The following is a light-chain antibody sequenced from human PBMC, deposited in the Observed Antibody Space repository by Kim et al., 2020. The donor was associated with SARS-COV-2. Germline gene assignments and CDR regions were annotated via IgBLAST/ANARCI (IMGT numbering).Light chain of an antibody. CDR1: VNVLYKYNNKNY. Sequence: ATSNCKTSVNVLYKYNNKNYVAWYHQKPGQPPKMLVDCASARRPGVPDRFSGSGSGTDFTLTINSLQAEDVAVYYCQQYYSGPITFGGGTKVDIK. J-gene: IGKJ4*01. CDR3: QQYYSGPIT. CDR2: CAS. V-gene: IGKV4-1*01.